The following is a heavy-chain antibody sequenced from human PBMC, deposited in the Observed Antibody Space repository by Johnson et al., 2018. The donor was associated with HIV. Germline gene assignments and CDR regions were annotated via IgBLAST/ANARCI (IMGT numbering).Heavy chain of an antibody. D-gene: IGHD3-22*01. V-gene: IGHV3-30*02. CDR3: AKAGDYYDSSGYYDAVDI. CDR1: GFTFSSYG. CDR2: IRYDGSNK. Sequence: QVQLVESGGGVVQPGGYLRLSCAASGFTFSSYGMHWVRQAPGKGLEWVAFIRYDGSNKYYADSVKGRFTISRDNSKNTLYLQMNSLRAEDTAVYYCAKAGDYYDSSGYYDAVDIWGQGTMVTVSS. J-gene: IGHJ3*02.